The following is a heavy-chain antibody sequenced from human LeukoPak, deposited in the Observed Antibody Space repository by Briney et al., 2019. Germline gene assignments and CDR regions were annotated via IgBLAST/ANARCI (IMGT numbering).Heavy chain of an antibody. V-gene: IGHV3-7*03. CDR3: ARTPDGPDY. D-gene: IGHD5-24*01. CDR2: TKQDESEK. CDR1: GFTFSSYW. J-gene: IGHJ4*02. Sequence: GGSLRLSCAASGFTFSSYWMTWFRKAPGKGLEWVANTKQDESEKYYMESVKGRFTISRDNAKNSLYLQMNSLRVEDTAVYYCARTPDGPDYWGQGTLVTVSS.